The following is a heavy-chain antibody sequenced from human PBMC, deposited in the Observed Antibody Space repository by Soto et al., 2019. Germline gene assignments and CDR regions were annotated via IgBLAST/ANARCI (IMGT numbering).Heavy chain of an antibody. V-gene: IGHV1-18*01. CDR3: ARVPNSGSLTGYFDY. CDR1: GYTFSSYG. J-gene: IGHJ4*02. CDR2: ISTYNGNT. Sequence: ASVKVSCKASGYTFSSYGLSWVRRAPGQGLEWMGWISTYNGNTNYAQVLQGRVTMTTDTSTNTAYMELRSLISDDTAVYYCARVPNSGSLTGYFDYWGQGTLVTVSS. D-gene: IGHD6-13*01.